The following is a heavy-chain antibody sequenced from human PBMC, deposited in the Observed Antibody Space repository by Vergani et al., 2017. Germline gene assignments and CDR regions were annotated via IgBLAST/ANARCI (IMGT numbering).Heavy chain of an antibody. D-gene: IGHD5-12*01. CDR3: TKGSVYYHDSAGHGYDPYTGFDL. CDR2: ISGSGHTK. J-gene: IGHJ3*01. Sequence: VQLVESGGGLVQPGGSLRLSCAASGFTFSDYYMTWIRQAPGKGLEWISYISGSGHTKYYADSVKGRFAISRDNAKNSLFLEMNSLRFEDTAVYFCTKGSVYYHDSAGHGYDPYTGFDLWGQGTLVTVSS. V-gene: IGHV3-11*01. CDR1: GFTFSDYY.